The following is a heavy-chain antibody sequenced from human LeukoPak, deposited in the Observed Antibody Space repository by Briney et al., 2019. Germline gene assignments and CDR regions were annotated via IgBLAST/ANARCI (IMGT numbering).Heavy chain of an antibody. V-gene: IGHV3-33*01. Sequence: GGSLRLSCAASGFTFSSYGIRWVRQAPGKGLGWVAVIRYDGSNKYYADSVEGRFTISRDNSKNTLYLQMNSLRAEDTAVYYCARDKVEYCGGDCYSLYDYGMDVWGQGTTVTVSS. J-gene: IGHJ6*02. CDR3: ARDKVEYCGGDCYSLYDYGMDV. CDR2: IRYDGSNK. CDR1: GFTFSSYG. D-gene: IGHD2-21*02.